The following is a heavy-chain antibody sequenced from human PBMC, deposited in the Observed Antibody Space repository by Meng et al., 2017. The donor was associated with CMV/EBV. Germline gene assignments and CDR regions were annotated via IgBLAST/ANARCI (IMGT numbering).Heavy chain of an antibody. V-gene: IGHV3-7*01. D-gene: IGHD3-22*01. CDR1: GFTFSSDW. Sequence: GGSLRLSCAASGFTFSSDWMSWVRQAPGKGLEWVANIKQDGSEKYYVDSVKGRFTISRDNAKNSLYLKMNSLRAEDTAVYYCARDELYYYDSSGYQFDYWGQGTLVTVSS. CDR3: ARDELYYYDSSGYQFDY. CDR2: IKQDGSEK. J-gene: IGHJ4*02.